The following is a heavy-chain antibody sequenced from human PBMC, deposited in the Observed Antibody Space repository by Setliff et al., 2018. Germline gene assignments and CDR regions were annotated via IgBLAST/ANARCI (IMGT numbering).Heavy chain of an antibody. CDR3: ARDLLRLYSGYEGAFDI. Sequence: ASVKVSCKASGYTFTSYYMHWVRQAPGQGLEWMGIINPSGGSTSYAQKFQGRVTMTRDTSTSTVYMELSSLRSEDTAVYYCARDLLRLYSGYEGAFDIWGQGTMVTVSS. D-gene: IGHD5-12*01. J-gene: IGHJ3*02. V-gene: IGHV1-46*01. CDR2: INPSGGST. CDR1: GYTFTSYY.